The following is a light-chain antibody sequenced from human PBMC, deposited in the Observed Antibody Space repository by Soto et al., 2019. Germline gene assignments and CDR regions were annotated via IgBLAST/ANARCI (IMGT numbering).Light chain of an antibody. J-gene: IGLJ1*01. CDR1: SSNIGSNY. Sequence: QSVLTQPPSASGTPGQGVTISCSGSSSNIGSNYVYWYQQLPGTAPKLLIYKNNQRPSGVPDRFSASKSGTSASLAIRGLRSDDEADYYCSSWDGSLSGYVFGAGTKLTVL. V-gene: IGLV1-47*01. CDR3: SSWDGSLSGYV. CDR2: KNN.